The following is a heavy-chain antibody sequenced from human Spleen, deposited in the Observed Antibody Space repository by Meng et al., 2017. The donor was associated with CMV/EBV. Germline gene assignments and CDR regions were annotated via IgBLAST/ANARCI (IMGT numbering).Heavy chain of an antibody. CDR2: ISISGRT. CDR1: GGSISSYY. Sequence: QAQQRVARPGLAKTQETLSLACNISGGSISSYYWSWSRQPAGKGLEWVGRISISGRTNYNPSLKSRVTMSLDTSKNQFSLKLSSVTAADTAVYYCARSGLMDCSSTSCYRRAYYFDYWGQGTLVTVSS. CDR3: ARSGLMDCSSTSCYRRAYYFDY. J-gene: IGHJ4*02. V-gene: IGHV4-4*07. D-gene: IGHD2-2*01.